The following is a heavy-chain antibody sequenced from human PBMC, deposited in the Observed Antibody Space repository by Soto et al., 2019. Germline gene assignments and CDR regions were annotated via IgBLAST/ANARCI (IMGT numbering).Heavy chain of an antibody. CDR3: TRVQPIGSMLYSSSRGWVWFDP. Sequence: QPGGSLRLSCTASGFTFGDYAMSWFRQAPGKXLEWVGFIRSKAYGGTTEYAASVKGRFTISRDDSKSIAYLQMNSLKTEDTAVYYCTRVQPIGSMLYSSSRGWVWFDPWGQGTLVTVSS. CDR1: GFTFGDYA. CDR2: IRSKAYGGTT. V-gene: IGHV3-49*03. J-gene: IGHJ5*02. D-gene: IGHD6-13*01.